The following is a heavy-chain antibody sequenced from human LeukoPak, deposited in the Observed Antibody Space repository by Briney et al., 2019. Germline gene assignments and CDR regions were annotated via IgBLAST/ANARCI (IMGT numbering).Heavy chain of an antibody. Sequence: TSETLSLTCTVSGGSISSSSYYWGWIRQAPGKGLEWVSAISGSGGSTYYADSVKGRFTISRDNSKNTLYLQMNSLRAEDTAVYYCAKDLFRFLEWLLFDYWGQGTLVTVSS. D-gene: IGHD3-3*01. CDR3: AKDLFRFLEWLLFDY. J-gene: IGHJ4*02. CDR1: GGSISSSSYY. CDR2: ISGSGGST. V-gene: IGHV3-23*01.